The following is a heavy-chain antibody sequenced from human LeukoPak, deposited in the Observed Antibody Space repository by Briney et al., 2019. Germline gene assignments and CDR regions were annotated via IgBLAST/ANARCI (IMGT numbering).Heavy chain of an antibody. V-gene: IGHV1-18*01. CDR3: AREGIYSGYVLTDY. J-gene: IGHJ4*02. Sequence: GASVKVSCKASGYTFTSYGIGWVRQAPGQGLEWMGWISAYNGNTNYAQKLQGRVTMTTDTSTSTAYMELRSLRSDDTAVYYCAREGIYSGYVLTDYWGQGTLVTVSS. CDR1: GYTFTSYG. D-gene: IGHD5-12*01. CDR2: ISAYNGNT.